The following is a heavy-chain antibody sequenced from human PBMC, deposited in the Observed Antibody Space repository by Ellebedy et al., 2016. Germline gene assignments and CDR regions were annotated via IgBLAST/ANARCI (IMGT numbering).Heavy chain of an antibody. V-gene: IGHV4-34*01. CDR2: INHSGST. J-gene: IGHJ4*02. CDR3: ARGVDVAPIYFDY. Sequence: GSLRLSXAVYGGSFSGYYWSWIRQPPGKGLEWIGEINHSGSTNYNPSLKSRVTISVDTSKNQFSLKLSSVTAADTAVYYCARGVDVAPIYFDYWGQGTLVTVSS. CDR1: GGSFSGYY.